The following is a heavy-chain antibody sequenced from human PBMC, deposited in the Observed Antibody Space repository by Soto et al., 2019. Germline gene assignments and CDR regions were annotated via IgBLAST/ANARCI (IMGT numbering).Heavy chain of an antibody. CDR3: ARERYYYYGMDV. V-gene: IGHV1-69*13. Sequence: VASVKVSCKASGGTFSSYAISWVRQAPGQGLEWMGGIIPIFGTANYAQKFQGRVTITADESTSTAYMELSSLRSEDTAVYYCARERYYYYGMDVWGQGTTVTVSS. CDR2: IIPIFGTA. CDR1: GGTFSSYA. J-gene: IGHJ6*02.